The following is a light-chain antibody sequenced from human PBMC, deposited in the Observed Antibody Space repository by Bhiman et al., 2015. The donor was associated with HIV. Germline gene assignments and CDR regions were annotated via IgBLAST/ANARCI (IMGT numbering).Light chain of an antibody. CDR2: GNS. V-gene: IGLV1-40*01. CDR1: SSNIGAGYD. J-gene: IGLJ1*01. Sequence: QSVLTQPPSVSGAPGQRVTISCTGSSSNIGAGYDVHWYQQLPGRAPKLLISGNSNRPSGVPDRFSGSKSGTSASLAITGLQAEDEADYYCSTYTSLTTYVFGSGTKLTVL. CDR3: STYTSLTTYV.